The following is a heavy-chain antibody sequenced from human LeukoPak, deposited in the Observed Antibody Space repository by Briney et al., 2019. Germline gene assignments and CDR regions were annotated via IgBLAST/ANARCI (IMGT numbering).Heavy chain of an antibody. J-gene: IGHJ4*02. D-gene: IGHD5-18*01. CDR3: ITTYTYGWSALDY. V-gene: IGHV3-15*01. Sequence: GGSLRLSCAASGFTFKNAWMSWVRQAPGKGLEWVGRIKKKTDGGTIDYAAPVKGRFTISRDDSKNTLYLQMNSLKAEDTAVYYCITTYTYGWSALDYWGQGTLVTVSS. CDR2: IKKKTDGGTI. CDR1: GFTFKNAW.